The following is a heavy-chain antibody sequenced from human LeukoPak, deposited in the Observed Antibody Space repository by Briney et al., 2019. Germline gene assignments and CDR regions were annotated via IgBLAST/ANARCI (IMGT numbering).Heavy chain of an antibody. Sequence: GGSLRLSCAASGFTFDDYAMHWVRQAPGKGLEWVSGISWNSGGIGYADSVKGRFTISRDNAKNSLYLQMNSLRAEDTALYYCAKARRTYYFDYWGQGTLVTVSS. CDR1: GFTFDDYA. D-gene: IGHD1-1*01. J-gene: IGHJ4*02. CDR2: ISWNSGGI. CDR3: AKARRTYYFDY. V-gene: IGHV3-9*01.